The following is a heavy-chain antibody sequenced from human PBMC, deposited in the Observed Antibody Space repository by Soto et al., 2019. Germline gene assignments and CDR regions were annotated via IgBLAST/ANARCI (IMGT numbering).Heavy chain of an antibody. J-gene: IGHJ6*02. V-gene: IGHV3-53*01. Sequence: XESLSLSCAASEFTFSSNYMSWVRQAPGKGLEWVSIVYSGGSTYYADSVEGRFTISRDNSKNTLYLQMNSLRAEDTAVYYCARTVRTYGYDYGMDVWGQGTTVTVSS. CDR2: VYSGGST. CDR1: EFTFSSNY. CDR3: ARTVRTYGYDYGMDV. D-gene: IGHD3-10*01.